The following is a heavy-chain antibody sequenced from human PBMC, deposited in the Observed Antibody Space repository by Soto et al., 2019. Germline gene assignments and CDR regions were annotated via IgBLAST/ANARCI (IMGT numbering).Heavy chain of an antibody. CDR2: IYYSGST. V-gene: IGHV4-31*03. CDR1: GGSISSGGYY. Sequence: SETLSLTCTVSGGSISSGGYYWSWIRQHPGKGLEWIVYIYYSGSTYYNPSLKSRVTISVDTSKNQFSLKLSSVTAADTAVYYCARYTYLRYFDWTYNWFDPWGQGTLVTVSS. D-gene: IGHD3-9*01. J-gene: IGHJ5*02. CDR3: ARYTYLRYFDWTYNWFDP.